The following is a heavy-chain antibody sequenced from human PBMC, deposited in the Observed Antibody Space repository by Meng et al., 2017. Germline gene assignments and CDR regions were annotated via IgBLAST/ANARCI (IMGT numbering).Heavy chain of an antibody. CDR2: IYYRGST. V-gene: IGHV4-39*07. D-gene: IGHD5-18*01. Sequence: ESGQGLVKPPEPLLLTCTVSGGSISWMCYYWVWIRQPPGKGLEWIGSIYYRGSTSYNPSLKSRVTISVDTPKNQFSLKLSSVTAADTAVYYCARDGHSYNYFDYWGQGTLVTVSS. CDR1: GGSISWMCYY. J-gene: IGHJ4*02. CDR3: ARDGHSYNYFDY.